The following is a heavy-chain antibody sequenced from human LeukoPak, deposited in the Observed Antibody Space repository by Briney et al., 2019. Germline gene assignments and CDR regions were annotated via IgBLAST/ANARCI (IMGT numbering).Heavy chain of an antibody. V-gene: IGHV3-23*01. Sequence: GGSLRLSCAASGFTFNTYAMNWVRQAPGKGLEWVSSIIGSGLSTYYADSVKGRFTVSRDNSKNTLYLQMSSLRAEDTALYYCAKGGGYSSRWYFDYWGQGTLVTVSS. CDR2: IIGSGLST. J-gene: IGHJ4*02. D-gene: IGHD6-13*01. CDR3: AKGGGYSSRWYFDY. CDR1: GFTFNTYA.